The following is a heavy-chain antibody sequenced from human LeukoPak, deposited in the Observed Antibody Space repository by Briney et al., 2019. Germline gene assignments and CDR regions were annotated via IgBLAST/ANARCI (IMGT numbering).Heavy chain of an antibody. CDR1: GDSVSSNSAA. V-gene: IGHV6-1*01. CDR2: TYYRSKWYS. J-gene: IGHJ3*01. Sequence: SQTLSLTCAISGDSVSSNSAAWNWIRQSPSRGLEWLARTYYRSKWYSDYAASVKSRITINPDTSKNQFSLQLNSVTPEDTAVYYCSRLRDSTPVATDAFDVWGQGTRVTVAS. D-gene: IGHD4-23*01. CDR3: SRLRDSTPVATDAFDV.